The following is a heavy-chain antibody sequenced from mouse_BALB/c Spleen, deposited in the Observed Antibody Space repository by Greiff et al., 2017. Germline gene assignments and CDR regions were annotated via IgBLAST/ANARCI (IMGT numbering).Heavy chain of an antibody. J-gene: IGHJ4*01. V-gene: IGHV8-8*01. CDR3: ARSYDGFLYYYAMDY. CDR2: IWWDDDK. CDR1: GFSLSTSGMG. D-gene: IGHD2-12*01. Sequence: QVTLKVSGPGILQPSQTLSLTCSFSGFSLSTSGMGVGWIRQPSGKGLEWLAHIWWDDDKRYNPALKSRLTISKDTSSNQVFLKIASVDTADTATYYCARSYDGFLYYYAMDYWGQGTSVTVSS.